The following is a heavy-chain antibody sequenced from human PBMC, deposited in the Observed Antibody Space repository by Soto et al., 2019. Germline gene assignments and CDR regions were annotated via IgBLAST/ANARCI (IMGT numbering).Heavy chain of an antibody. J-gene: IGHJ4*02. CDR1: GFTFSSYG. CDR3: AKQMDIVVVPAAMSLGY. V-gene: IGHV3-30*18. Sequence: GGSLRLSCAASGFTFSSYGMHWVRQAPGKGLEWVAVISYDGSNKYYADSVKGRFTISRDNSKNTLYLQMNSLRAEDTAVYYCAKQMDIVVVPAAMSLGYWGQGTLVTVSS. CDR2: ISYDGSNK. D-gene: IGHD2-2*03.